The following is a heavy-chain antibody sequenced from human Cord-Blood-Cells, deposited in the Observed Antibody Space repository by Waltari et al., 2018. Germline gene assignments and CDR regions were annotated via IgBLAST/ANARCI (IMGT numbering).Heavy chain of an antibody. J-gene: IGHJ2*01. CDR2: IYPGDSDT. CDR3: ARRRYCGGDCYSHYWYFDL. D-gene: IGHD2-21*02. V-gene: IGHV5-51*01. Sequence: EVQLVQSGAEVKKPGESLKIYCKGSGYSFTSYWLGWVRQMPGKGLEWMGIIYPGDSDTRYSPSFQGQVTISADKSISTAYLQWSSLKASDTAMYYCARRRYCGGDCYSHYWYFDLWGRGTLVTVSS. CDR1: GYSFTSYW.